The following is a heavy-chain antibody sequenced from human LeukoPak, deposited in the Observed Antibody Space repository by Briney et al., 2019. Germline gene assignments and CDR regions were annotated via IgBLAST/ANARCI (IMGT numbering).Heavy chain of an antibody. CDR3: LGEGGPYRPLDY. Sequence: SGTLSLTCGVSGGSISNTNWWTWVRPPPGKGLEWIVEVNLQGSTNYNPSLKSRVAISVDKSENHISLKLTTLPAADTAVYYCLGEGGPYRPLDYSGQGTLVTVAS. CDR2: VNLQGST. V-gene: IGHV4-4*02. J-gene: IGHJ4*02. CDR1: GGSISNTNW.